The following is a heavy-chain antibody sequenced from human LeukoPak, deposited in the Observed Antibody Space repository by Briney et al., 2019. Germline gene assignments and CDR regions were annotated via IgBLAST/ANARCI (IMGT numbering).Heavy chain of an antibody. CDR3: AIEYCSSTSCYRNYYYMDV. CDR2: MRWDGSNK. D-gene: IGHD2-2*01. V-gene: IGHV3-30*02. CDR1: GFTFSSYG. J-gene: IGHJ6*03. Sequence: GGSLRLSCAASGFTFSSYGMHWVRQAPGKGLEWVSFMRWDGSNKYYADSVKGRFTISRDNSKNTLYLQMNRLRAEDTAVYYCAIEYCSSTSCYRNYYYMDVWGKGTTVTVSS.